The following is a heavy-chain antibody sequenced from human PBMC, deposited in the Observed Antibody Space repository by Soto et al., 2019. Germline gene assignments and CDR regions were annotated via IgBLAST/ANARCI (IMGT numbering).Heavy chain of an antibody. J-gene: IGHJ5*02. V-gene: IGHV1-69*02. CDR1: GGTFSSYT. CDR2: IIPILGIA. CDR3: ARVSPLSGYSCSWGWFDP. Sequence: QVQLVQSGAEVKKPGSSVKVSCKASGGTFSSYTISWVRQAPGQGLEWMGRIIPILGIANYAQKFQGRVTITADKSPSTAFMELSSLRSEGTAVYYCARVSPLSGYSCSWGWFDPWGQGTLVTVSS. D-gene: IGHD6-13*01.